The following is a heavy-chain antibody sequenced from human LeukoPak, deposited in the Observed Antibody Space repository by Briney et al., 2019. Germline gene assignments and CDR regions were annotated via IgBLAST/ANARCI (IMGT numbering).Heavy chain of an antibody. D-gene: IGHD3-16*01. CDR1: GGSLSGYY. Sequence: SETLSLSRTVSGGSLSGYYWSWIRQPPGKGLEWIGRGYTSGSTNYNPSLKSRVTMSVDTSKNQFSLSLSSVTAAETAVYYCAKSPSGRGGYNWFDPWGQGTLVTVSS. V-gene: IGHV4-4*07. J-gene: IGHJ5*02. CDR2: GYTSGST. CDR3: AKSPSGRGGYNWFDP.